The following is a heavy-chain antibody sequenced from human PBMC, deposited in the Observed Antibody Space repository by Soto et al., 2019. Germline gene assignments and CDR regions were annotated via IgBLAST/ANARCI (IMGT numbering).Heavy chain of an antibody. CDR1: GFTFSSYG. Sequence: QVQLVESGGGVVQPGKSLRLSCEASGFTFSSYGMHWVRQAPGKGLEWVAVIWYDGSNTFHADSVRGRFTISRDTSKNTFYLPINNLRADATAVYYCARDGGYTVTTHYYSHGMDVWGRGTTVTGSS. J-gene: IGHJ6*02. CDR3: ARDGGYTVTTHYYSHGMDV. D-gene: IGHD4-4*01. CDR2: IWYDGSNT. V-gene: IGHV3-33*01.